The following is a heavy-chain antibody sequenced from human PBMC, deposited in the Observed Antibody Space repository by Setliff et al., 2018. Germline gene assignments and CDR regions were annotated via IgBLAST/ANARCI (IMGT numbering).Heavy chain of an antibody. J-gene: IGHJ4*02. D-gene: IGHD1-26*01. CDR1: GYTFTTYA. Sequence: GASVKVSCKASGYTFTTYAMSWMRQAPGQGLEWMGWISTSNGNTNYAQKLQGRVTMTTDTSTSTAYMELRSLRSDDTAVYYCATSWGATPFDYWGQGTLVTVSS. V-gene: IGHV1-18*01. CDR3: ATSWGATPFDY. CDR2: ISTSNGNT.